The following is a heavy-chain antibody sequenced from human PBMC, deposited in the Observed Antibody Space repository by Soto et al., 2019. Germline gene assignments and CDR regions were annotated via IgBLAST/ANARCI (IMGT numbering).Heavy chain of an antibody. CDR2: IIPIFGTA. D-gene: IGHD4-17*01. CDR3: ARHYGGNSIEPRGFDP. J-gene: IGHJ5*02. CDR1: GGTFSSYA. V-gene: IGHV1-69*06. Sequence: QVHLVQSGAEVKKPGSSVKVSCKASGGTFSSYAISWVRQTPGQGLEWMGGIIPIFGTATYAQKFQGRVTITADNSTSTAYMELSRLRSEDTGVYYCARHYGGNSIEPRGFDPWGQGTLVTVSS.